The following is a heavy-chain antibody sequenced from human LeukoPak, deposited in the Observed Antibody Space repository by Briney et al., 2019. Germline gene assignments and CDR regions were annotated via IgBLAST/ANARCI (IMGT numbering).Heavy chain of an antibody. V-gene: IGHV3-15*01. D-gene: IGHD2-21*01. Sequence: GGSLRLFRAASGVIFNKALMLWPRHPPGRGPEWCGGIKYNNHGGTTDYASPVEGRFIISSDNSKNTISLKMNRLMIEDTAIYYCTPVMVEDRGFGDRGTVITVSS. CDR1: GVIFNKAL. CDR3: TPVMVEDRGF. J-gene: IGHJ4*02. CDR2: IKYNNHGGTT.